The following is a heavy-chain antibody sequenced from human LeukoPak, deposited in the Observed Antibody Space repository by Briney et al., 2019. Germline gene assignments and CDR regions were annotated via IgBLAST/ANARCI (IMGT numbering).Heavy chain of an antibody. D-gene: IGHD3-22*01. V-gene: IGHV3-23*01. CDR2: ISGSGGST. Sequence: GGSLRLSCAASGFTFSSYAMSWVRQAPGKGLEWVPAISGSGGSTYYADSVKGRFTISRDNSKNTLYLQMNSLRAEDTAVYYCAKDRLNYYDSSGYDFDYWGQGTLVTVSS. J-gene: IGHJ4*02. CDR3: AKDRLNYYDSSGYDFDY. CDR1: GFTFSSYA.